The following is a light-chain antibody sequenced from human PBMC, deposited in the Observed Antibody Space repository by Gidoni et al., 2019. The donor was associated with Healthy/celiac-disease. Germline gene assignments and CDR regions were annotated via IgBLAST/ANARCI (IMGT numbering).Light chain of an antibody. J-gene: IGKJ2*01. CDR2: GAS. CDR1: QSVSSSY. CDR3: QQYGTSPYT. Sequence: EIVLTQSPGTLSLSPGERATLFCRASQSVSSSYLAWYQQKPGQAPRLLIYGASSRATGIPDRFSGSGSGTDFTLTIRRLEPEDFAVYYCQQYGTSPYTFGQXTKLEIK. V-gene: IGKV3-20*01.